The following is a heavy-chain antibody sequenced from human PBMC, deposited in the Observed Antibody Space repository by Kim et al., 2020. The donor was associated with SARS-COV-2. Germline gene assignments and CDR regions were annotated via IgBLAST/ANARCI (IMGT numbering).Heavy chain of an antibody. Sequence: SETLSLTCAVYGGSFSGYYWSWIRQPPGKGLEWIGEINHSGSTNYNPSLKSRVTISVDTSKNQFSLKLSSVTAADTAVYYCARGRGGIAAMTNYYYYGMDVWGQGTTVTVSS. CDR2: INHSGST. CDR1: GGSFSGYY. J-gene: IGHJ6*02. V-gene: IGHV4-34*01. D-gene: IGHD6-13*01. CDR3: ARGRGGIAAMTNYYYYGMDV.